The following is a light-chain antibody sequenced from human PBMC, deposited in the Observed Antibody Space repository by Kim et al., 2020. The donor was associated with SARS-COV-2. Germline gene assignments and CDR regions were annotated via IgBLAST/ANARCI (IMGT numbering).Light chain of an antibody. Sequence: ASIGDRVSMTCRASQSVDRWLAWYQQRPGKAPKLLIYDATDLKSGVPSRFSGRGSGTEFTLTITSLQPDDFGTYYCQQYSTYSYSLGQGTKLEIK. V-gene: IGKV1-5*01. J-gene: IGKJ2*03. CDR3: QQYSTYSYS. CDR1: QSVDRW. CDR2: DAT.